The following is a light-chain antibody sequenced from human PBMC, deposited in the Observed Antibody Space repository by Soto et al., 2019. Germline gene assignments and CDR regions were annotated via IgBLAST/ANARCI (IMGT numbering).Light chain of an antibody. V-gene: IGLV1-40*01. Sequence: QSGLTQPGPASAAPWQRVTISGTGGSSNIGAGYDVHWYRQLPGTAPELLIYDNSNRPSGVPARFSGSKSGTSASLAITGLQADDEADYYCQSYDTSLSGWVVFGGGTQLTVL. J-gene: IGLJ2*01. CDR2: DNS. CDR1: SSNIGAGYD. CDR3: QSYDTSLSGWVV.